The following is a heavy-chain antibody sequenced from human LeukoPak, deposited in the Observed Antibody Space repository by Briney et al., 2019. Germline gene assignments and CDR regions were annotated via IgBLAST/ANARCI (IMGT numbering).Heavy chain of an antibody. Sequence: SETLSLTCTVSGYSISSGYYWGWIRQPPGKGLEWIGSIYHSGSTYYNPSLKSRVTISVDTSKNQFSLKLSSVTAADTAVYYCAREAPRWGYDSSGYAEWGQGTLVTVSS. CDR3: AREAPRWGYDSSGYAE. CDR1: GYSISSGYY. CDR2: IYHSGST. D-gene: IGHD3-22*01. J-gene: IGHJ4*02. V-gene: IGHV4-38-2*02.